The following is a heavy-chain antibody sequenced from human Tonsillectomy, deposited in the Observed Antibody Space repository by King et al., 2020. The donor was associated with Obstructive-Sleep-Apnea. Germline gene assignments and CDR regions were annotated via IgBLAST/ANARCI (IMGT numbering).Heavy chain of an antibody. CDR1: GFTFSNYA. V-gene: IGHV3-23*04. CDR3: AKESAMIGRPLFDY. D-gene: IGHD2-21*01. CDR2: ISNGGKT. J-gene: IGHJ4*02. Sequence: VQLVESGGTLVQPGGSLRLSCAVSGFTFSNYAMSWVRQAPGKGLEWVSGISNGGKTFYTDSVKGRFTISRDNSKNILFLQMNSLRAEDTAVYFCAKESAMIGRPLFDYWGQGTLVTVSS.